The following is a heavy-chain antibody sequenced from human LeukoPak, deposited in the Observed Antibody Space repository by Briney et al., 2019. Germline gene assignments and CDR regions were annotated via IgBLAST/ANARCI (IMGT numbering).Heavy chain of an antibody. J-gene: IGHJ5*02. D-gene: IGHD4/OR15-4a*01. Sequence: PGGSLRLSCAASGFTFSSYAMHWVRQAPGKGLEWVAVISYDGSNKYYADSVKGRFTISRDNSKNTLYLQMNSLRAEDTAVYYCARDLGLTIYNWFDPWGQGTLVTVSS. CDR1: GFTFSSYA. CDR2: ISYDGSNK. V-gene: IGHV3-30-3*01. CDR3: ARDLGLTIYNWFDP.